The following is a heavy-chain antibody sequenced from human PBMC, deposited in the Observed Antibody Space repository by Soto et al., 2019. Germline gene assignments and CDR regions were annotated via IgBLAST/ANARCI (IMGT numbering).Heavy chain of an antibody. Sequence: PSETLSLTCTVSGGSISSYYWNWIRQSPGKGLEWIGYIYYSGSAHYNPSLKSRVTISMDLSGNQFSLKLRPLTAADAAVYYCSRSRISGYYFFDYWGQGTLVTVSS. V-gene: IGHV4-59*01. CDR2: IYYSGSA. D-gene: IGHD3-22*01. CDR3: SRSRISGYYFFDY. J-gene: IGHJ4*02. CDR1: GGSISSYY.